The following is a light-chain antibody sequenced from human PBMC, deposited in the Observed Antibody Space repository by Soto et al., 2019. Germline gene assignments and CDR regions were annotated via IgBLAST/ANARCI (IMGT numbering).Light chain of an antibody. J-gene: IGKJ5*01. CDR2: AAS. CDR1: QSISSY. Sequence: DIQMTQSPSSLSASVGDRVTITCRASQSISSYLNWYQQKPGKAPKLLIYAASSLLSGVPSRFSGSGSGTEFTLTISSLQPEDFATYYCQQSYSTPITFGQGTRLEIK. V-gene: IGKV1-39*01. CDR3: QQSYSTPIT.